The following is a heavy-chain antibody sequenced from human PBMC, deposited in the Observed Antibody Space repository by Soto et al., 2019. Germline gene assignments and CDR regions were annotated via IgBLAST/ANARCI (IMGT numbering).Heavy chain of an antibody. Sequence: TSETLSLTCDVSGGSISSDYWWSWVRQSPGKGLEWIGEIFHSGRTNYNPSLKSRVTISLDKSNSQFSLKLTSVTAADTAVYYCARDIVGTTYFDYWGQGALVTVSS. CDR3: ARDIVGTTYFDY. D-gene: IGHD1-26*01. CDR2: IFHSGRT. J-gene: IGHJ4*02. CDR1: GGSISSDYW. V-gene: IGHV4-4*02.